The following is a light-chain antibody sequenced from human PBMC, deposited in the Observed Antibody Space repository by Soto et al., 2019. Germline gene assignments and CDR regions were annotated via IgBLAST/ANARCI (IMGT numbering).Light chain of an antibody. CDR2: TAS. CDR3: QQLNGYPLT. V-gene: IGKV1-9*01. Sequence: DIQLTQSPSFLSASVGDRVTITCRASQGLSNNLAWYQQKPGQAPNLLIYTASTLQSGVPSRFSDSGSGTEFSLTISSLQPEDLATYYCQQLNGYPLTFGGGTKVEIK. CDR1: QGLSNN. J-gene: IGKJ4*01.